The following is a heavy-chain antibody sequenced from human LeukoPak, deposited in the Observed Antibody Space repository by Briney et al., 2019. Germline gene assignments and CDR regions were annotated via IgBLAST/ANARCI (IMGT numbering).Heavy chain of an antibody. CDR1: RGSISSGNYH. CDR2: ISTSGST. CDR3: ARQVDP. J-gene: IGHJ5*02. V-gene: IGHV4-61*02. Sequence: SQTLSLTCTVSRGSISSGNYHWSWIRQPAGKGLEWIGRISTSGSTNYNPSLKSRVTISVDTSKNQFSLKLSSVTAADTAVYYCARQVDPWGQGTLVTVSS.